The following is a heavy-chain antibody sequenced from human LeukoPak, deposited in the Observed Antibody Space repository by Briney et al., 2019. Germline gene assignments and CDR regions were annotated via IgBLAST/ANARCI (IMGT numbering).Heavy chain of an antibody. CDR2: ISAYNGNT. Sequence: ASVKVSCKASGYTFTSYGISWVRQAPGQGLEWMGWISAYNGNTNYAQKLQGRVTMTTDTSTSTAYMELRSLRSDDTAVYYCARGGIQLWLRYYFDYWGQGTLVTVSS. J-gene: IGHJ4*02. V-gene: IGHV1-18*01. CDR3: ARGGIQLWLRYYFDY. CDR1: GYTFTSYG. D-gene: IGHD5-18*01.